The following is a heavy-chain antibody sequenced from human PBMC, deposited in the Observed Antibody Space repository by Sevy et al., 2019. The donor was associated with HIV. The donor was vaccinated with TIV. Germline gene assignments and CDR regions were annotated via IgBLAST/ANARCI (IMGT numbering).Heavy chain of an antibody. Sequence: ASVKVSCEASGYSFTAYYIHWVRQAPGQGLEWMGWINPKSGDTDYAQKFQGRVTMTTDTSMNTAYMELTRLRSDDTAVYYCTRDRMIFGSGPTDSWGQGTLVTVSS. J-gene: IGHJ4*02. CDR3: TRDRMIFGSGPTDS. CDR2: INPKSGDT. CDR1: GYSFTAYY. V-gene: IGHV1-2*02. D-gene: IGHD2-15*01.